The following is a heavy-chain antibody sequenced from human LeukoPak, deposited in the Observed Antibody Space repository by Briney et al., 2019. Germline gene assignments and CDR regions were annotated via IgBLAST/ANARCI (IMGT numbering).Heavy chain of an antibody. Sequence: GGSLRLSCAASGFTFRSYGMHGVRQAPGKGLAWVAVISYDGSNKYYADSVKGRFTISRDNSKNTLYLQMNSLRAEDTAVYYCAKGGYYERPWYFDYWGQGTLVTVSS. V-gene: IGHV3-30*18. CDR2: ISYDGSNK. D-gene: IGHD3-22*01. J-gene: IGHJ4*02. CDR3: AKGGYYERPWYFDY. CDR1: GFTFRSYG.